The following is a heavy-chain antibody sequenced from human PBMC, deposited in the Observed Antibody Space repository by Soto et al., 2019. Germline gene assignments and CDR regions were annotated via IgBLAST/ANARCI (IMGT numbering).Heavy chain of an antibody. CDR3: ARAAVLTFTRFYDVDV. CDR1: GGTFSSYS. V-gene: IGHV1-69*18. D-gene: IGHD6-25*01. Sequence: QVQLVQSGAEVKTPGSSVKVSCEASGGTFSSYSINWVRQAPGQGLEWMERLIPMFGTTDYAQRFQGRVTFAADESTNTASMEVTDLTSEDTAVYYCARAAVLTFTRFYDVDVWGQGTTVTVSS. CDR2: LIPMFGTT. J-gene: IGHJ6*02.